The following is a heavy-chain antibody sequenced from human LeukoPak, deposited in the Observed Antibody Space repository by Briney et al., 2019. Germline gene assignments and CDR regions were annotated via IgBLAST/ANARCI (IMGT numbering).Heavy chain of an antibody. V-gene: IGHV1-24*01. J-gene: IGHJ4*02. D-gene: IGHD5-12*01. CDR2: FDPEDGET. CDR1: GYTLTELS. CDR3: ARVLAHSGYEGGHFDY. Sequence: GASVKVSCKVSGYTLTELSMHWVRQAPGKGLEWMGGFDPEDGETIYAQKFQGRVTMTEDTSTDTAYMELSSLRSEDTAVYYCARVLAHSGYEGGHFDYWGQGTLVTVSS.